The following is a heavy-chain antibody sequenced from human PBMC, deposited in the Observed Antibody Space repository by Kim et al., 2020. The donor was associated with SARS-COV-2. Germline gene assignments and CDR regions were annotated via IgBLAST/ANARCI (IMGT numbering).Heavy chain of an antibody. CDR1: GISFSSYW. Sequence: GGSLRLSCAASGISFSSYWMNWIRQAPGKGLEWVTNIKQDGSVKNYVESAKGRFTVSRDNVQSSAYLQMDSLRVEDTAIYYCAGGVGWRIEHCGQGTRVTVSS. CDR2: IKQDGSVK. J-gene: IGHJ1*01. CDR3: AGGVGWRIEH. D-gene: IGHD6-19*01. V-gene: IGHV3-7*05.